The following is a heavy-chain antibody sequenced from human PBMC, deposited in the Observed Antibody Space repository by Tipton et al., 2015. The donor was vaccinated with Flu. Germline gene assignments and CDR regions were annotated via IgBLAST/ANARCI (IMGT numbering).Heavy chain of an antibody. D-gene: IGHD5/OR15-5a*01. CDR2: IRGSAGRGAGT. CDR1: GFIFSRYA. CDR3: AKVIPEKVSGLDS. J-gene: IGHJ4*02. V-gene: IGHV3-23*01. Sequence: SLRLSCAASGFIFSRYAMSWVRQAPGKGLEWVSNIRGSAGRGAGTYYADSGKGRFSISRDNSKNTLYLQMNSLRAEDTAIYYCAKVIPEKVSGLDSWGQGTLVTVSS.